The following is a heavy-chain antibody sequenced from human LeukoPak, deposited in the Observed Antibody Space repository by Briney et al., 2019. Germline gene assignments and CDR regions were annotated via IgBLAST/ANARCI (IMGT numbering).Heavy chain of an antibody. CDR3: ARDRLSWSGYYSYYGMDV. CDR1: GGTFSSYA. D-gene: IGHD3-3*01. Sequence: SVKVSCKASGGTFSSYAISWVRQAPGQGLEWMGGIIPIFGTANYAQKFQGRVTITADESTSTAYMELSSLRSEDTAVYYCARDRLSWSGYYSYYGMDVWGQGTTVTVSS. V-gene: IGHV1-69*13. J-gene: IGHJ6*02. CDR2: IIPIFGTA.